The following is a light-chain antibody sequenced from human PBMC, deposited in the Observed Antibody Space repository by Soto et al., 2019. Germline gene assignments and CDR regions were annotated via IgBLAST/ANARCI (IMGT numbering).Light chain of an antibody. CDR1: SSDVGGYNY. V-gene: IGLV2-14*01. CDR2: DVS. J-gene: IGLJ2*01. Sequence: QSALTQPASVSGSPGQAITISCTGTSSDVGGYNYVSWYQQHPGKAPKLMIYDVSTRPSGVSNRFSGSKSGNTASLTIAGLQAEDEADYYCSSYTSSSTPVVFGGGTTLTVL. CDR3: SSYTSSSTPVV.